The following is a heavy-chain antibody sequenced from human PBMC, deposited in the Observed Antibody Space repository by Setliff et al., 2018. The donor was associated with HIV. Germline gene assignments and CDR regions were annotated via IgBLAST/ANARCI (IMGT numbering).Heavy chain of an antibody. V-gene: IGHV3-23*01. D-gene: IGHD6-6*01. CDR2: ISGSGGST. Sequence: PWGSLRLSCAASGFTFSSYAMSWVRQAPGKGLEWVSGISGSGGSTYYADSVKGRFTISRDNSKSTLYLQMNSLRAEDTAVYYCAKQYSMYYYYYMDVWGKGTTVTVSS. CDR3: AKQYSMYYYYYMDV. J-gene: IGHJ6*03. CDR1: GFTFSSYA.